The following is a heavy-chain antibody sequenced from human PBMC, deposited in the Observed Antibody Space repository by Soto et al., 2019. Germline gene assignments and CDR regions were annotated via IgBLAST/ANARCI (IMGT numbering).Heavy chain of an antibody. D-gene: IGHD3-9*01. CDR3: ARVLRYFDIITTRYYFDY. CDR1: GFTFSSYW. CDR2: IKQDGSEK. Sequence: GGSLRLSCAASGFTFSSYWMSWVRQAPGKGLEWVANIKQDGSEKYYVDSVKGRFTISRDNAKNSLYLQMNSLRAEDTAVYYCARVLRYFDIITTRYYFDYWGQGTLVTVSS. J-gene: IGHJ4*02. V-gene: IGHV3-7*04.